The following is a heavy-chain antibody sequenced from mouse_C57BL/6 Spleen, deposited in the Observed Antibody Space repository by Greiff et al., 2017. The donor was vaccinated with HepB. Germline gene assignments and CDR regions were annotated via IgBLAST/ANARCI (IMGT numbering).Heavy chain of an antibody. CDR2: IDPEDGDT. D-gene: IGHD1-1*01. CDR1: GFNIKDYY. J-gene: IGHJ3*01. CDR3: TTRYYGSSYLFAY. V-gene: IGHV14-1*01. Sequence: VQLQQSGAELVRPGASVKLSCTASGFNIKDYYMHWVKQRPEQGLEWIGRIDPEDGDTEYAPKFQGKATMTADTSSNTAYLQLSSLTSEDTAVYYCTTRYYGSSYLFAYWGQGTLVTVSA.